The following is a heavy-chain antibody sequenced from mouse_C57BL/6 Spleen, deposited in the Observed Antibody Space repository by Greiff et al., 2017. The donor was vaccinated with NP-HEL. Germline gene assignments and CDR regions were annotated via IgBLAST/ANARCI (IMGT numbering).Heavy chain of an antibody. Sequence: EVQLMESGPGLAKPSQSLSLSCSATGYSITSYYWNWIRQFPGNKLEYMGYISYSGSTYYNPSLKSRISITLSTSKNQYYMQLMSVTTEDTAAYYCARAYGNYGYFDVWGTGTTVTVSS. D-gene: IGHD2-1*01. CDR3: ARAYGNYGYFDV. J-gene: IGHJ1*03. CDR2: ISYSGST. V-gene: IGHV3-8*01. CDR1: GYSITSYY.